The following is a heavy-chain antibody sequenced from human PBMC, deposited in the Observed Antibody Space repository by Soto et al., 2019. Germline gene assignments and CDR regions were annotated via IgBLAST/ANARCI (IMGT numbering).Heavy chain of an antibody. J-gene: IGHJ6*02. D-gene: IGHD3-10*01. CDR2: ISFDGSTE. CDR1: GFSFMSYA. Sequence: QVQLVGSGGGVVQPGRSLSISWAASGFSFMSYAMHWVRQAPGKGLECVAVISFDGSTEYYADSVKGRFTISRDNSKNTVYLQMNSLRSEDTAVYYCARSRHGSGSYTHFYYALDVWGQGTTVTVSS. CDR3: ARSRHGSGSYTHFYYALDV. V-gene: IGHV3-30-3*01.